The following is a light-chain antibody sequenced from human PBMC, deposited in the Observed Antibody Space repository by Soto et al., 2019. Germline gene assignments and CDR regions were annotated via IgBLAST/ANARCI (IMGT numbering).Light chain of an antibody. J-gene: IGKJ4*01. Sequence: DIQMTQSPSSLSASVGDRVTITCRASQSISTYLNWYQQKPGKAPKVLIYGASSLLSGVPSRFSGSGSGTDFSLTITSLQHEDFASYYCQQSYSSPITLGLGTKVEIE. CDR2: GAS. CDR1: QSISTY. CDR3: QQSYSSPIT. V-gene: IGKV1-39*01.